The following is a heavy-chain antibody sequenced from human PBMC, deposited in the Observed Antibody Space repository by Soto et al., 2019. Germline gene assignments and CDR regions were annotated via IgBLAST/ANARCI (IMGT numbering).Heavy chain of an antibody. Sequence: SETLSLTCTVTGGSIRRGNYYWSWIRQHPGKGLEWIGYIHYSGSTYYNPPLKSRVTISVDTSKNQFSLNLSSVTAADTAVYYCETTNHSSFDAFDIWGHGTMVTVSS. CDR2: IHYSGST. V-gene: IGHV4-31*03. CDR3: ETTNHSSFDAFDI. CDR1: GGSIRRGNYY. J-gene: IGHJ3*02. D-gene: IGHD6-6*01.